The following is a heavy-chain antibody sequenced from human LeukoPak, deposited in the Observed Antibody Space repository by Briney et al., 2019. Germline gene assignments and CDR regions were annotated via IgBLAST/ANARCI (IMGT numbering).Heavy chain of an antibody. CDR2: IGTAGDT. V-gene: IGHV3-13*01. CDR3: ARGDCSGGSCYPDY. J-gene: IGHJ4*02. D-gene: IGHD2-15*01. CDR1: GFTFSSYD. Sequence: GGSLRLSCAASGFTFSSYDMHWVRQATGKGLEWASAIGTAGDTYYPGSVKGRFTISRENAKNSLYLQMNSLRAGDTAVYYCARGDCSGGSCYPDYWGQGTLVTVSS.